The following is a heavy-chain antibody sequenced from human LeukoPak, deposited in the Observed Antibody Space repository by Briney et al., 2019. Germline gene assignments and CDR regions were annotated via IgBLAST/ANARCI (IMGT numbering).Heavy chain of an antibody. CDR2: INSDGSST. Sequence: GGSLRLSCAASGSTFSSYWMHWVRQAPGKGLVWVSRINSDGSSTSYADSVKGRFTISRDNAKNTLYLQMNSLRAEDTAVYYCAREGYSSGWYEPYDYWGQGTLVTVSS. J-gene: IGHJ4*02. V-gene: IGHV3-74*01. CDR1: GSTFSSYW. CDR3: AREGYSSGWYEPYDY. D-gene: IGHD6-19*01.